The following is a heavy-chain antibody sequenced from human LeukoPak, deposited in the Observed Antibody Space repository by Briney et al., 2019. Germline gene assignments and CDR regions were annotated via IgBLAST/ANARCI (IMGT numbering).Heavy chain of an antibody. CDR3: ARQGSAYYFDF. J-gene: IGHJ4*02. D-gene: IGHD2-15*01. Sequence: TGGSLRLSCEASGFTFSYYSMNWVRQAPGKGLEWVSSISSSSYYIYYADSVKGRFTISRDNAKNSLSLQMNSLRAEDTAVYYCARQGSAYYFDFWGQGLLVTVSS. V-gene: IGHV3-21*01. CDR1: GFTFSYYS. CDR2: ISSSSYYI.